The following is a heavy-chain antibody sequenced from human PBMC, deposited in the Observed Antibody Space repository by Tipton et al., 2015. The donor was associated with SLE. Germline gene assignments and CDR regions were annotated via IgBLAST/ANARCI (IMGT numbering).Heavy chain of an antibody. D-gene: IGHD5-18*01. CDR1: GGSFSGYY. CDR3: ARESDQLWSREDAFDI. Sequence: TLSLTCAVYGGSFSGYYWTWIRQPPGKGLEWIGEINHSGSTNYNPSLKSRVTISVDTSKNQFSLKLSSVTAADTAVYYCARESDQLWSREDAFDIWGQGKMVTVSS. V-gene: IGHV4-34*09. CDR2: INHSGST. J-gene: IGHJ3*02.